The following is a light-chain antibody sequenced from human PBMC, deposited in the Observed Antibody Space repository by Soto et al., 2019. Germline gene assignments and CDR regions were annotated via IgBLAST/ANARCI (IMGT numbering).Light chain of an antibody. Sequence: EIVLTQSPATLSLSPGERATLSCRASQSISSFLGWYQQKPGQAPRLLIYDASTRATGIPARFSGSGSGTDFTLTISSLEPEDSAIYYYQQRSNWPPLTFGGGTKVEIK. CDR3: QQRSNWPPLT. CDR1: QSISSF. J-gene: IGKJ4*01. CDR2: DAS. V-gene: IGKV3-11*01.